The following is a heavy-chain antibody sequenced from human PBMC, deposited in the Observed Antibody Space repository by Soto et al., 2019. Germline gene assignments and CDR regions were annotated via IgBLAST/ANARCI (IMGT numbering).Heavy chain of an antibody. CDR1: GYTFTNYY. J-gene: IGHJ4*02. V-gene: IGHV1-46*01. Sequence: QVQLVQSGAEVKKPGASVQVSCKASGYTFTNYYMHWVRQAPGQGLEWMGIINPSGGSTSYAQKFKGRVTMTRDTSTSTVYMELNSLRSEDTAMYYCTSAAPEYYFDYWGQGTLVTVSS. CDR3: TSAAPEYYFDY. CDR2: INPSGGST.